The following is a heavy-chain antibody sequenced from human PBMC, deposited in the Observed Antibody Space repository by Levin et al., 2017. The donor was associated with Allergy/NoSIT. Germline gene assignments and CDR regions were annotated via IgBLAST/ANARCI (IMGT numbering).Heavy chain of an antibody. CDR1: GFTFSLYA. Sequence: GGSLRLSCAASGFTFSLYAIHWVRQAPGKGLEWVAAISYDGSNKYYADSVKGRFTISRDNSRNTVYLQMNSLRAEDTAVYYCVREATSGTYEGDYWGQGTLITVSS. D-gene: IGHD1-26*01. J-gene: IGHJ4*02. CDR2: ISYDGSNK. CDR3: VREATSGTYEGDY. V-gene: IGHV3-30*04.